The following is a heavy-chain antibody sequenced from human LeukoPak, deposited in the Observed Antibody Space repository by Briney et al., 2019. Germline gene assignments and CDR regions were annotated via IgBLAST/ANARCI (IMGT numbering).Heavy chain of an antibody. V-gene: IGHV3-23*01. J-gene: IGHJ4*02. Sequence: PGGSLRLSCAASGFTFSSYAMSWVRQAPGKGLEWVSAISGSGGSTYYADSVKGRFTISRDNSKNTLYLQMNSLRAEDTAVYYCAKDLTIAAAGIALNDYWGQGTLVTVSS. CDR2: ISGSGGST. CDR3: AKDLTIAAAGIALNDY. CDR1: GFTFSSYA. D-gene: IGHD6-13*01.